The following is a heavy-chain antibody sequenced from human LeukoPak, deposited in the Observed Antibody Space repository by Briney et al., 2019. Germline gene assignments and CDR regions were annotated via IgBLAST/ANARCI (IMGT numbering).Heavy chain of an antibody. CDR1: GFTFSSYD. J-gene: IGHJ4*02. CDR2: ISYDGSNK. CDR3: TRWGRRYASSGPDYYFDY. V-gene: IGHV3-30*16. Sequence: PGVSLRLSCAASGFTFSSYDMHGVRQAPGKGLECVAVISYDGSNKYYADSVKGRFTISRDNCKNTLYLQMNRLRAEDTAVYYCTRWGRRYASSGPDYYFDYWGQGTLVTVSS. D-gene: IGHD3-22*01.